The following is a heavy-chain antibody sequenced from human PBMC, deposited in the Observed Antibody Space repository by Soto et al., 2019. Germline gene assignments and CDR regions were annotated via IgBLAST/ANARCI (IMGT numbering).Heavy chain of an antibody. J-gene: IGHJ4*02. CDR1: GFTFSSYG. D-gene: IGHD1-26*01. CDR3: AKEGYSGSYAAYFDF. CDR2: ISYDGNKK. Sequence: PGGSLRLSCAASGFTFSSYGMHWVRQAPGKGLDWVAIISYDGNKKYYADSVKGRFTISRDSSKNTLFLQMNNLRAEDTAVYYCAKEGYSGSYAAYFDFWGQGTLVTVSS. V-gene: IGHV3-30*18.